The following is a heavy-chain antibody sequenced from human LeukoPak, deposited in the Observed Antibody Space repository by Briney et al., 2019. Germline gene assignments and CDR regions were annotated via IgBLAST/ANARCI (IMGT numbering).Heavy chain of an antibody. D-gene: IGHD3-3*01. Sequence: SAKVSCKASGGTFSSYAISWVRQAPGQGLEWMGGIIPIFGTANYAQKFQGRVTITADESTSTAYMELSSLRSEDTAVDYCAREWGYDFWSGYYTNAFDIWGQGTMVTVSS. CDR1: GGTFSSYA. V-gene: IGHV1-69*13. J-gene: IGHJ3*02. CDR3: AREWGYDFWSGYYTNAFDI. CDR2: IIPIFGTA.